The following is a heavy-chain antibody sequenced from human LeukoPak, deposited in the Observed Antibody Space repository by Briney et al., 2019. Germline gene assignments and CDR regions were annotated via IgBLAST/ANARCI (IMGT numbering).Heavy chain of an antibody. J-gene: IGHJ4*02. CDR1: GFTFNTYA. V-gene: IGHV3-23*01. Sequence: PGESLRLSCAASGFTFNTYAMSWVRQAPGKGLEWVSAISGSGGTTYYADSVKGRFTISRDNSENTLYLQMNSLRAEDTTVYYCAKFGWSVPAASPLDYWGQGTLVTVSS. CDR2: ISGSGGTT. CDR3: AKFGWSVPAASPLDY. D-gene: IGHD2-2*01.